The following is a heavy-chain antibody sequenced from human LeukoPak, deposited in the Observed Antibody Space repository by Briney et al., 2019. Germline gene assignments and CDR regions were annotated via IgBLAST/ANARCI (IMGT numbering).Heavy chain of an antibody. D-gene: IGHD6-13*01. CDR3: ARVNPLLAPGTFDI. V-gene: IGHV3-7*01. Sequence: GGSLRLSCAASDFSFGDYWMTWVRQAPGRGLAWVANIKQDGSKKYYGDSVKGRFTISRDSAKNLLYLQLNNLRGEDTAVYYCARVNPLLAPGTFDIWGQGTMVVVSS. CDR1: DFSFGDYW. CDR2: IKQDGSKK. J-gene: IGHJ3*02.